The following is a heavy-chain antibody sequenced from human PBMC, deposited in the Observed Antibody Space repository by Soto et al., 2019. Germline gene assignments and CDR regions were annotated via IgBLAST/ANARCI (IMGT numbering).Heavy chain of an antibody. Sequence: SETLSLTCTVSGGSISSSSYYWGWIRQPPGKGLEWIGSIYYSGSTYYNPSLKSRVTISVDTSKNQFSLKLSSVTAADTAVYYCASGWFGELQSKDAFDIWGQGTMVTVSS. V-gene: IGHV4-39*01. CDR3: ASGWFGELQSKDAFDI. J-gene: IGHJ3*02. CDR2: IYYSGST. CDR1: GGSISSSSYY. D-gene: IGHD3-10*01.